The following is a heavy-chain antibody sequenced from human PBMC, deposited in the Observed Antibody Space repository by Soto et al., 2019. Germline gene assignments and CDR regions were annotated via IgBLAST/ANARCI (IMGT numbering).Heavy chain of an antibody. V-gene: IGHV4-34*01. Sequence: TLSLTCAVYGGSFSGYYWSWIRQPPGKGLEWIGEINHSGSTNYNPSLKSRVTISVDTSKNQFSLKLSSVTAADTAVCYCARPGYYYYGMDVWGQGTTVTVSS. J-gene: IGHJ6*02. CDR3: ARPGYYYYGMDV. CDR1: GGSFSGYY. CDR2: INHSGST.